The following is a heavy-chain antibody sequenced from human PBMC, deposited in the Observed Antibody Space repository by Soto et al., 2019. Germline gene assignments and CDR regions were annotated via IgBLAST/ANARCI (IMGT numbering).Heavy chain of an antibody. V-gene: IGHV3-74*01. D-gene: IGHD1-26*01. CDR1: GFTFSSYW. Sequence: PGGSLRLSCAASGFTFSSYWMHWVRQAPGKGLVWVSRIRSDGSSTSYADSVKDRFSISRDNAKNRLFLQMNSLRAEDTAVYYCVSAGTVGSAFDYWGQGILVTVSS. CDR2: IRSDGSST. CDR3: VSAGTVGSAFDY. J-gene: IGHJ4*02.